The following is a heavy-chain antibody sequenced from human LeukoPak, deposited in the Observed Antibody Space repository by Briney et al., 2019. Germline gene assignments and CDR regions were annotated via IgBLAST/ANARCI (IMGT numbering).Heavy chain of an antibody. Sequence: ASVKVSCKASGYAFTNYDINWVRQAPGQGLEWMGWMNPNSGNTGYAQKFQGRVTMTRDTTISTAYMELYSLRSEDTAVYYCARGLRAGFIEEVTSVWGQGTLVTVPS. CDR3: ARGLRAGFIEEVTSV. J-gene: IGHJ4*02. D-gene: IGHD3-16*01. CDR1: GYAFTNYD. V-gene: IGHV1-8*01. CDR2: MNPNSGNT.